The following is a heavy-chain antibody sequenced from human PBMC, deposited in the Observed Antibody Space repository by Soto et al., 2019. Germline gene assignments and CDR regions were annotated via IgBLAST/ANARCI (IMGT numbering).Heavy chain of an antibody. CDR3: ARALYYYDNSGLAY. V-gene: IGHV1-18*01. D-gene: IGHD3-22*01. CDR2: INIYSGDA. J-gene: IGHJ4*02. CDR1: GYTFTSYG. Sequence: QVRLEQSGPEVKKTGASVKVSCKASGYTFTSYGISWVRQAPGQGLEWMGWINIYSGDANYAQSFQDRVNRTRDTSTNTVYMEMRTLRSDDTAVYYCARALYYYDNSGLAYWGQGTLVTVSS.